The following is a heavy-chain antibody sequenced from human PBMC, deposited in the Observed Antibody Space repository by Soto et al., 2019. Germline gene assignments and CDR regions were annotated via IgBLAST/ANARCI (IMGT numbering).Heavy chain of an antibody. V-gene: IGHV4-31*03. D-gene: IGHD3-16*01. CDR3: ARGGTEDNYFDL. CDR1: GESITSGGHY. CDR2: MFHSGST. J-gene: IGHJ5*02. Sequence: QVQLQESGPGLLKPSHTLSLTCIVSGESITSGGHYWSWIRQHPGKGLEWIGHMFHSGSTLYNPSLRHRVTPSMDTSANTFTPALRSVTAADTAIYYCARGGTEDNYFDLWGQGTRVSVSP.